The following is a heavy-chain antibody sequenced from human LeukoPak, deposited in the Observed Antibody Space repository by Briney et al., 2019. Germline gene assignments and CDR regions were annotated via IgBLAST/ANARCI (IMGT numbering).Heavy chain of an antibody. Sequence: SETLSLTCTVSGGSISSIHYYWSWIRQPAGKGLEWIGRIYTSGSTNYNPSLKSRVTISVDTSKNQFSLKLSSVTAADTAVYYCARTTMTTVPYFDYWGQGTLVTVSS. D-gene: IGHD4-17*01. J-gene: IGHJ4*02. CDR3: ARTTMTTVPYFDY. CDR2: IYTSGST. CDR1: GGSISSIHYY. V-gene: IGHV4-61*02.